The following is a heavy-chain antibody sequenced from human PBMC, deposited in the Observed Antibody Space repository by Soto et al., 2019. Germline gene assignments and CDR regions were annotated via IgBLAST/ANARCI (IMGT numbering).Heavy chain of an antibody. J-gene: IGHJ4*02. Sequence: ESGPTLVNPTQSLTLTCSFSGFSLTTTEVAVGWIRQPPGKALEWLAPIYWDDDKRYSPSLKSSLTITKDAAKNQVVLTMTNVTAADTAVYYCARESYYGSGATVVGYWGLGTLVTVSS. CDR2: IYWDDDK. CDR3: ARESYYGSGATVVGY. V-gene: IGHV2-5*02. CDR1: GFSLTTTEVA. D-gene: IGHD3-10*01.